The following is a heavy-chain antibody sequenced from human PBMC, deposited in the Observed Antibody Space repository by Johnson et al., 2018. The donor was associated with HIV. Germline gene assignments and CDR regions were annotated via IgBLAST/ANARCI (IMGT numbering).Heavy chain of an antibody. CDR1: GFNVSNNY. CDR3: TRSKLQFLAPDAFDL. D-gene: IGHD5-24*01. CDR2: LYSSGNT. V-gene: IGHV3-66*01. J-gene: IGHJ3*01. Sequence: VQVVESGGGLVKPGGSLGLACVGSGFNVSNNYMSWVRQPPGQGLEWVSTLYSSGNTYYADSVKGRFTISRDSSRNTLYLQIDTLKVEDTALYYCTRSKLQFLAPDAFDLWGQGTMVTVSS.